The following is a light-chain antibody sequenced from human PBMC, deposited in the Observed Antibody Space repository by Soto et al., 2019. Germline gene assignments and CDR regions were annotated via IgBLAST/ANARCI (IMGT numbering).Light chain of an antibody. Sequence: QSALSQPASVSGSPGQSITISCTGTSNDVGYYNYVSWYQQHPGQAPKLMISEVTTRPSGVSDRFSGSKSGNMASLTISRLQAEDEAHYYCSSYTTAYTQVFGGGTKVTVL. CDR2: EVT. CDR3: SSYTTAYTQV. J-gene: IGLJ3*02. CDR1: SNDVGYYNY. V-gene: IGLV2-14*01.